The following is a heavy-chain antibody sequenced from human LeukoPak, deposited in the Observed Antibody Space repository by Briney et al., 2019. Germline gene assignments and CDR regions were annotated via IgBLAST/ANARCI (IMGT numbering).Heavy chain of an antibody. CDR3: ARVRGPGGNHKFDY. V-gene: IGHV4-59*01. D-gene: IGHD1-1*01. J-gene: IGHJ4*02. CDR2: ISDIGST. CDR1: GVSISSLY. Sequence: SETLSLTCSVSGVSISSLYWSWIRQPPGEALEYIGYISDIGSTSYNPSLKSRATISLHPYKNQSSLKVTSVTAADTAVYYCARVRGPGGNHKFDYWGQGTLVTVSS.